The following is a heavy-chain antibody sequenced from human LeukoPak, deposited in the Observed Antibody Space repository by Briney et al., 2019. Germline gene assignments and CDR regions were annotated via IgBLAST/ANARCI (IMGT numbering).Heavy chain of an antibody. V-gene: IGHV3-21*01. CDR1: GFTFTTYS. Sequence: GGSLRLSCATSGFTFTTYSIHWVRQAPGEGLGWVSSISSTSNYIYYADSVTGRFTISRDNAKDSLFLQMSSLRAEDTAVYYCARAGGRYSSSWFKFDYWGQGTLVTVSS. CDR3: ARAGGRYSSSWFKFDY. D-gene: IGHD6-13*01. CDR2: ISSTSNYI. J-gene: IGHJ4*02.